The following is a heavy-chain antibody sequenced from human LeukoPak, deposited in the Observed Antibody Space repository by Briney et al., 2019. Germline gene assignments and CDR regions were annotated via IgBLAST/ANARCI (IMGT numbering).Heavy chain of an antibody. D-gene: IGHD6-13*01. CDR3: ARHISSSWATVIDY. CDR2: IYPGDSDT. Sequence: GESLKISCKGSGYSFTSYWIGWVRPMPGKGLEWMGIIYPGDSDTRYSPSFQGRVTISADKSISTAYLQWSSLKASDTAMYYCARHISSSWATVIDYWGQGTLVTVSS. J-gene: IGHJ4*02. V-gene: IGHV5-51*01. CDR1: GYSFTSYW.